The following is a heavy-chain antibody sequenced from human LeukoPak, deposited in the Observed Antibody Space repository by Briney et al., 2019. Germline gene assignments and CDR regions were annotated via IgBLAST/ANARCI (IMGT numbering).Heavy chain of an antibody. CDR2: INRDGSST. CDR1: GFTFSSNW. Sequence: PGGSLRLSCAASGFTFSSNWMHWVRQAPGKGLVWVSRINRDGSSTTYADSVKGRFAISRDNAKNTLYLQMNSLRVEDMAVYYCARDLDTAMVQAWGQGTLVTVSS. D-gene: IGHD5-18*01. CDR3: ARDLDTAMVQA. J-gene: IGHJ5*02. V-gene: IGHV3-74*01.